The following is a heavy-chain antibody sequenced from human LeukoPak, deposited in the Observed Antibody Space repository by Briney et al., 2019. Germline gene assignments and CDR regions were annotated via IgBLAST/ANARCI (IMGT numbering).Heavy chain of an antibody. V-gene: IGHV3-23*01. CDR1: GFTFSSSA. J-gene: IGHJ4*02. CDR2: IGGSGAGT. CDR3: AKHNIDY. Sequence: QPGGSLRLSCAASGFTFSSSAMSWVRQAPGKGLEWVSGIGGSGAGTYYAVSVKGRFTISRDNSKNTLYLQMNSLRAEDTAVYYCAKHNIDYWGQGTLVTVSS. D-gene: IGHD1-1*01.